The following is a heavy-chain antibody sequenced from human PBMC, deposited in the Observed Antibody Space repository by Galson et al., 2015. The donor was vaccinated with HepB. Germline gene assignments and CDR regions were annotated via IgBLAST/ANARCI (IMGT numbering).Heavy chain of an antibody. D-gene: IGHD3-3*01. CDR2: IKQDGSEK. CDR1: GFTFSSYW. CDR3: AKGYDFWSGYYIRANYYGMDV. J-gene: IGHJ6*02. V-gene: IGHV3-7*01. Sequence: SLRLSCAASGFTFSSYWMSWVRQAPGKGLGWVANIKQDGSEKYDVDSVKGRFTISRDNAKNSLNLQMNSLRAEDTAVYYCAKGYDFWSGYYIRANYYGMDVWGQGTTVTVSS.